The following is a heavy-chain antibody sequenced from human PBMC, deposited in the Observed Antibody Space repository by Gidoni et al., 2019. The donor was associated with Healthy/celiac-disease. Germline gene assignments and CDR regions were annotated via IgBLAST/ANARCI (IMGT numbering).Heavy chain of an antibody. CDR2: ISSSSSYI. V-gene: IGHV3-21*01. CDR1: GLPFSRYS. D-gene: IGHD3-10*01. Sequence: EVYLVGAGGGLVTRRGPLRPSCAASGLPFSRYSMNWVRQATGKGLEWVSSISSSSSYIYYADSVKGRFTISRDNAKNSLYLQMNSLRAEDTAVYYCARDPNYYGSGAFDYWGQGTLVTVSS. J-gene: IGHJ4*02. CDR3: ARDPNYYGSGAFDY.